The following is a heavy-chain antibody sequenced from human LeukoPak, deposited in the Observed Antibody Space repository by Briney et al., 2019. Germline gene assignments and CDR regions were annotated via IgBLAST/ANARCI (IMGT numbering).Heavy chain of an antibody. CDR1: GGSISSYY. CDR3: ARAKDYYGSGSYAFDI. CDR2: IYYSGST. D-gene: IGHD3-10*01. V-gene: IGHV4-59*01. J-gene: IGHJ3*02. Sequence: SETLSLTCTVSGGSISSYYWSWNRQPPGKGLEWIGYIYYSGSTNYNPSLKSRVTISVDTSKNQFSLKLSSVTAADTAVYYCARAKDYYGSGSYAFDIWGQGTMVTVFS.